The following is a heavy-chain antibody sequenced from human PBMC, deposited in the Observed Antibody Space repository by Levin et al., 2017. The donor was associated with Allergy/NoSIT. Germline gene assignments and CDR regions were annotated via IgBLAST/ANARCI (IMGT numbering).Heavy chain of an antibody. CDR2: IRDRGST. Sequence: GESLKISCAASGFSFSVAWMNWVRQAPGKGLEYIGRIRDRGSTDYTAPVRGRFTISRDDSKNTLFLQMDSLKIEDTAVYFCTTGAVCGGNDWDCNWGQGTLVIVSS. CDR1: GFSFSVAW. J-gene: IGHJ4*02. V-gene: IGHV3-15*01. CDR3: TTGAVCGGNDWDCN. D-gene: IGHD5-12*01.